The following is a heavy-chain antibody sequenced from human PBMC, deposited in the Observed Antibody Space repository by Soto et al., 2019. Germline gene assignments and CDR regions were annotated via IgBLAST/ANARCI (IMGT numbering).Heavy chain of an antibody. V-gene: IGHV4-39*01. D-gene: IGHD6-19*01. CDR3: ARQDSSGCDY. CDR2: IYYSGST. Sequence: QLQLQESGPGLVKPSETLSLTCTVSGGSISSSSYYWGWIRQPPGKGLEWIGSIYYSGSTYYNPSLRSRVTISVDTSKNQFALKLSSVTAADTAVYYCARQDSSGCDYWGQGTLVTVSS. J-gene: IGHJ4*02. CDR1: GGSISSSSYY.